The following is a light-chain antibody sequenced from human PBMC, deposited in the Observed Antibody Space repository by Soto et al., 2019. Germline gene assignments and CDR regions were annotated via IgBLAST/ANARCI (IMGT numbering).Light chain of an antibody. Sequence: DFVMPQSPLSLPVTPGEPASISCRSSQSLLHSNGYNYLDWYLQKPGQSPQLLIYLGSNRASGVPDRFSGSGSGTDFTLKISRVEAEDVGVYYCMQALQTHTFGQGTKLEIK. CDR3: MQALQTHT. J-gene: IGKJ2*01. CDR2: LGS. CDR1: QSLLHSNGYNY. V-gene: IGKV2-28*01.